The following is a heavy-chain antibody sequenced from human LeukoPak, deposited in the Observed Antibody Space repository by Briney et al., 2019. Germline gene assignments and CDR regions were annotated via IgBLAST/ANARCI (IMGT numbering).Heavy chain of an antibody. Sequence: GGSLRLSCAASGFTFSSYSMNRVRQAPGKGLEWVSSISSSSSYIYYADSVKGRFTISRDNAKHSLYLQMNSLRAEDTAVYYCAGSTYYDFWSGSIQGWFDPWGQGTLVTVSS. CDR3: AGSTYYDFWSGSIQGWFDP. D-gene: IGHD3-3*01. V-gene: IGHV3-21*01. CDR1: GFTFSSYS. J-gene: IGHJ5*02. CDR2: ISSSSSYI.